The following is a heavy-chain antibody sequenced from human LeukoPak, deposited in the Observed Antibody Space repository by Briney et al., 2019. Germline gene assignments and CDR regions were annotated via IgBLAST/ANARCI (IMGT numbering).Heavy chain of an antibody. CDR3: ARHYLGSGSEDY. CDR1: GYTFTNFG. J-gene: IGHJ4*02. Sequence: ASVKVSCKASGYTFTNFGIPWVRQAPGQGLEWMGWISRHNGNTGYAQRFRDRVTLTIDTSTATADMELRDLIPDDTAIYYCARHYLGSGSEDYWGKGTLVSVSS. V-gene: IGHV1-18*01. D-gene: IGHD3-10*01. CDR2: ISRHNGNT.